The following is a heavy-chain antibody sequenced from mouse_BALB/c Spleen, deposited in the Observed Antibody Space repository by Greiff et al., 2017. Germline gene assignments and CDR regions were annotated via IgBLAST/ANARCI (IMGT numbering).Heavy chain of an antibody. Sequence: EVKLLESGGGLVQPKGSLKLSCAASGFTFNTYAMNWVRQAPGKGLEWVARIRSKSNNYATYYADSVKDRFTISRDDSQSMLYLQMNNLKTEDTAMYYCVRWLPYYAMDYWGQGTSVTVSS. V-gene: IGHV10-1*02. CDR1: GFTFNTYA. J-gene: IGHJ4*01. CDR3: VRWLPYYAMDY. CDR2: IRSKSNNYAT. D-gene: IGHD2-2*01.